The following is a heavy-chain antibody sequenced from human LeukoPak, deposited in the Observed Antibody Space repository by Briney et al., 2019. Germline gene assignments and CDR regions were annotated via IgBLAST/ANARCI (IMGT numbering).Heavy chain of an antibody. J-gene: IGHJ4*02. CDR2: IYSDGST. Sequence: PGGSLRLSCAASGFTVSDNYMSWVRQAPGKGLEWVSIIYSDGSTYYADSVKGRFTISRDNSKNTLYLQMNSLRAGDTAVYYCARDPGYNYGYDYWGQGTLVTVSS. CDR3: ARDPGYNYGYDY. V-gene: IGHV3-53*01. CDR1: GFTVSDNY. D-gene: IGHD5-18*01.